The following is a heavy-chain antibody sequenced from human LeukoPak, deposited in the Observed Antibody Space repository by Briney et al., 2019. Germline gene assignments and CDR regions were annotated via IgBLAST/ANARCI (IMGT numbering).Heavy chain of an antibody. CDR3: ASDTRVATLHY. D-gene: IGHD5-12*01. V-gene: IGHV1-8*03. Sequence: ASVKVSCKASGYTFTSYDINWVRQATGQGLEWMGWMNPNSGNTGYAQKFQGRVTITRNTSISTAYMELRSLRSDDTAVYYCASDTRVATLHYWGQGTLVTVSS. CDR2: MNPNSGNT. J-gene: IGHJ4*02. CDR1: GYTFTSYD.